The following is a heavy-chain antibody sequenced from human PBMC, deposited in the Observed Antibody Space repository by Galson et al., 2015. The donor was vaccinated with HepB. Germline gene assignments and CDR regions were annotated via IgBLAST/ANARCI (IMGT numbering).Heavy chain of an antibody. D-gene: IGHD6-19*01. CDR2: INAGNGNT. Sequence: SVTVSCKASGSTFTSYAMHWVRQAPGQRLEWMGWINAGNGNTKYSQKFQGRVTITRDTSASTAYMELSSLRSEDTAVYYCARDQGSGWYVDWGQGTLVTVSS. CDR1: GSTFTSYA. V-gene: IGHV1-3*01. J-gene: IGHJ4*02. CDR3: ARDQGSGWYVD.